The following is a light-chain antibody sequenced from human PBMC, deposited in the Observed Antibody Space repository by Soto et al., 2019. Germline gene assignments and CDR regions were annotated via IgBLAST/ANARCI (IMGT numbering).Light chain of an antibody. J-gene: IGKJ2*01. CDR2: GAS. CDR3: QQYGSSPRYT. CDR1: QSVNSNY. V-gene: IGKV3-20*01. Sequence: EIVLTQSPGTLSLSPGERATLSCRASQSVNSNYLAGYKQKPGQAPRILIYGASSRATGIPDRFSGSGSGTDFTLTISRLEPEALAVYYCQQYGSSPRYTFGQGTKLEIK.